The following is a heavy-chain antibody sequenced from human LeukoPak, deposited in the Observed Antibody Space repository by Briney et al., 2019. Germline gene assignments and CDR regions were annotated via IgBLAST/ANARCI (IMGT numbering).Heavy chain of an antibody. CDR1: GFTFSGSA. D-gene: IGHD6-25*01. V-gene: IGHV3-73*01. J-gene: IGHJ2*01. Sequence: GGSLRLSCAASGFTFSGSAMHWVRQASGKGLEWVARVRSKDNGYATSYSASVRGRFTISRDDSKNMAYLQMDSRKTEDTDVYFCSRTSDAAWYFDLWGRGTLVTVSS. CDR3: SRTSDAAWYFDL. CDR2: VRSKDNGYAT.